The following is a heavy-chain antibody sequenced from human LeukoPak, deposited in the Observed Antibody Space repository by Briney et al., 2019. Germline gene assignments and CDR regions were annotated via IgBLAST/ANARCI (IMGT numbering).Heavy chain of an antibody. V-gene: IGHV1-8*01. D-gene: IGHD3-10*01. J-gene: IGHJ6*02. Sequence: ASVKVSCKASGYTFTSYDINWVRQATGQGLEWMGWMNPNSGNTGYAQKFQGRVTMTRNTSISTAYMELSSLRSEDTPVYYCARGPPIYGSGSPQRFYYYYGMDVWGQGTTVTVSS. CDR1: GYTFTSYD. CDR3: ARGPPIYGSGSPQRFYYYYGMDV. CDR2: MNPNSGNT.